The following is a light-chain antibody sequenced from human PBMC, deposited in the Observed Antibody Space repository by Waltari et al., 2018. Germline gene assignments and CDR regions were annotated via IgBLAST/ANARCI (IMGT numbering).Light chain of an antibody. CDR1: SSDVGSYNY. Sequence: QSALTQPRSVSGSSGQSVTISCTGTSSDVGSYNYVSWYQQHPGKAPKLMIYDVTKRPSGVPDRFSGSKSGDTASLTISGLQAEDEADYYCCSYAGSYTWVFGGGTKLTVL. J-gene: IGLJ3*02. CDR2: DVT. CDR3: CSYAGSYTWV. V-gene: IGLV2-11*01.